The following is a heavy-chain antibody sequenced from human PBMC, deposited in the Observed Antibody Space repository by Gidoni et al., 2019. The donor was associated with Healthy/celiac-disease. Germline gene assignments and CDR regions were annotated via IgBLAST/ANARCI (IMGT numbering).Heavy chain of an antibody. D-gene: IGHD3-22*01. CDR2: IIPIFGTA. V-gene: IGHV1-69*06. CDR1: GGTFSSYA. Sequence: QVQLVQSGAEVKKPGSSVKVSCKASGGTFSSYAISWVRQAPGQGLEWMGGIIPIFGTANYAQKFQGRVTITADKSTNTAYMELSSLRSEDTAVYYCARLAYYYDSSGYYSPFDYWGQGTLVTVSS. CDR3: ARLAYYYDSSGYYSPFDY. J-gene: IGHJ4*02.